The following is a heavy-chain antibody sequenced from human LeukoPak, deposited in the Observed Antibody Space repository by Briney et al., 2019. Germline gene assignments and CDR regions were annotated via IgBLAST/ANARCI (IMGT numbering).Heavy chain of an antibody. J-gene: IGHJ5*02. Sequence: ASVKVSCKASGYTFTSYGISWVRQATGQGLEWMGWMNPNSGNTGYAQKFQGRVTMTRNTSISTAYMELSSLRSEDTAVYYCASSPMVRGVILRFDPWGQGTLVTVSS. V-gene: IGHV1-8*02. CDR3: ASSPMVRGVILRFDP. CDR1: GYTFTSYG. D-gene: IGHD3-10*01. CDR2: MNPNSGNT.